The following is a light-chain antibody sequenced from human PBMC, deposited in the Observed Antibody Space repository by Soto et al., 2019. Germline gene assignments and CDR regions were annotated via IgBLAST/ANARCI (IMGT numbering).Light chain of an antibody. V-gene: IGKV3-20*01. J-gene: IGKJ1*01. Sequence: EIVLTQSPGTLSLSPGERATLSCSASQSVSSSYLAWYQQKPGQAPRXXIYGASSRATGIPDRFSGSGAGTDFTLTISRLEPEDFAVYYCQQYGSSPRTFGQGTKVDIK. CDR2: GAS. CDR3: QQYGSSPRT. CDR1: QSVSSSY.